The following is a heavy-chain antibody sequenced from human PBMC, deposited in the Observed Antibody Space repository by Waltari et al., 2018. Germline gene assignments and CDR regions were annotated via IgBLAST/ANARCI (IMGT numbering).Heavy chain of an antibody. Sequence: QVQLVQSGAEVKKPGASVKVSCKASGYTFTSYDINWVRQATGQGLEWMGGMNPNRGNTGYAQKFQGRVTITRNTSISTAYMELSSLRSEDTAVYYCARFRSSSSRFDYWGQGTLVTVSS. CDR1: GYTFTSYD. D-gene: IGHD6-6*01. CDR2: MNPNRGNT. V-gene: IGHV1-8*03. J-gene: IGHJ4*02. CDR3: ARFRSSSSRFDY.